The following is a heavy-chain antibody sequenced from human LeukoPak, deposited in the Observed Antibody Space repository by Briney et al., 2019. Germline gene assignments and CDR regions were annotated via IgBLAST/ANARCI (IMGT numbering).Heavy chain of an antibody. D-gene: IGHD3-10*01. CDR2: INHSGST. J-gene: IGHJ4*02. CDR3: ARGLRVRGPDY. CDR1: GGSFSGYY. V-gene: IGHV4-34*01. Sequence: SETLSLTCAVYGGSFSGYYWSWIRQPPGKGLEWIGEINHSGSTNYNPSLKSRVTISVDTSKNQFSLKLSSVTAADTAVYYCARGLRVRGPDYWRQRTLVTVPS.